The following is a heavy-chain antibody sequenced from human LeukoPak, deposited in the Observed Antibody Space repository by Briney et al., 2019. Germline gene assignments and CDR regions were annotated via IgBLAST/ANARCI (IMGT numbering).Heavy chain of an antibody. Sequence: SETLSLTCTVSGGSISSGSYYWSWIRQPAGKGLEWIGRIYTSGSTNYNPSLKSRVTISVNTSKNQFSLKLRSVTPAHTAVYYCARVRPYYDSSGYPPYYFDYWGQGTLLTVSS. CDR2: IYTSGST. CDR1: GGSISSGSYY. J-gene: IGHJ4*02. V-gene: IGHV4-61*02. CDR3: ARVRPYYDSSGYPPYYFDY. D-gene: IGHD3-22*01.